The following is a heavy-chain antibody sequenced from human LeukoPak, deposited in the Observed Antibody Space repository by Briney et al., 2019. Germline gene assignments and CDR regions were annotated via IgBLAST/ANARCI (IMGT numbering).Heavy chain of an antibody. CDR2: IKQDGSDK. J-gene: IGHJ4*02. CDR1: GFTFTSYW. Sequence: GGSLRLSCAASGFTFTSYWMSLVRQAPGKGLQWVANIKQDGSDKNYVGSVKGRFTTSRDNAQNSLYLQVNSLSAEDTAVYYCARIGYSSSTFDYWGQGTLVTVSS. V-gene: IGHV3-7*05. CDR3: ARIGYSSSTFDY. D-gene: IGHD6-6*01.